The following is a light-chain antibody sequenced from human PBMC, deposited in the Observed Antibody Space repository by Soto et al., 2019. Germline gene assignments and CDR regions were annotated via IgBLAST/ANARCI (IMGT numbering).Light chain of an antibody. V-gene: IGKV3-20*01. CDR3: QQYGSSIT. J-gene: IGKJ5*01. CDR1: HIINNNY. CDR2: GAS. Sequence: EIVLTQSPGTLSLSPGEGAILSCRASHIINNNYLAWYQQKPGQAPRLLTYGASSRATGIPDRFSGGGSGTDFTLTVTRLEPEDFAVYYCQQYGSSITFGQGTRLEIK.